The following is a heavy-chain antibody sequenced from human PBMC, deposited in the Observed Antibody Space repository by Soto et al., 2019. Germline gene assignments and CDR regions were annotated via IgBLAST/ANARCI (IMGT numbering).Heavy chain of an antibody. Sequence: EVQLVESGGGLVKPGGSLRLSCAASGFTFSSYSMNWVRQAPGKGLEWVSSISSSSSYIYYADSVKGRFTISRDNAKNSLYLQMNSLRAEDTAVYYCARDREVRGVPIYWGQGTLVTVSS. CDR2: ISSSSSYI. J-gene: IGHJ4*02. D-gene: IGHD3-10*01. CDR1: GFTFSSYS. V-gene: IGHV3-21*01. CDR3: ARDREVRGVPIY.